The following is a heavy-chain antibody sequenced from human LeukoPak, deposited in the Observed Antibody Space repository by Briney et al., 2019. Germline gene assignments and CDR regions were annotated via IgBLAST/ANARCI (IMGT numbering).Heavy chain of an antibody. D-gene: IGHD3-10*01. J-gene: IGHJ3*02. V-gene: IGHV4-39*07. CDR3: ASCIFYGSGGLDAFDI. Sequence: SETLSLTCTVSGGSISSSSYYWGWIREPPGKWLEWIGSIYYSGSTYYNPSLKSRVTISVGTSKNQFSLKLSSVTAADTAVYYCASCIFYGSGGLDAFDIWGQGTMVTVSS. CDR2: IYYSGST. CDR1: GGSISSSSYY.